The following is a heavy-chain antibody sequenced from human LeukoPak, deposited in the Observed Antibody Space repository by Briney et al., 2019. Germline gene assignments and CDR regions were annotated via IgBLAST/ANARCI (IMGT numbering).Heavy chain of an antibody. J-gene: IGHJ4*02. CDR2: INSDGSST. V-gene: IGHV3-74*01. D-gene: IGHD3-16*01. Sequence: GGSLRLSCAASGFTFSSYWMHWVRQAPGKGLVWVSRINSDGSSTSYADSVKGRFTISRDNSRDTLYLQMNSLRAEDTAVYYCAKGYYDYVWGSYYFDYWGQGTLVTVSS. CDR3: AKGYYDYVWGSYYFDY. CDR1: GFTFSSYW.